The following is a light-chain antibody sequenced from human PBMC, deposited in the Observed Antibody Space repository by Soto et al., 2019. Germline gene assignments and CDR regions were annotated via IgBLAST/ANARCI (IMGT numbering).Light chain of an antibody. Sequence: QSALTQPASVSGSPGQSITISCTGTSSDVGGYNYVSWYQQHPGKAPKLMIYDVSNRPSGVSNRFSGSKSGNTASLTISGLQSEDEAAYYCSSYTSSSPPYVFGTWTKLTVL. CDR2: DVS. V-gene: IGLV2-14*01. CDR1: SSDVGGYNY. J-gene: IGLJ1*01. CDR3: SSYTSSSPPYV.